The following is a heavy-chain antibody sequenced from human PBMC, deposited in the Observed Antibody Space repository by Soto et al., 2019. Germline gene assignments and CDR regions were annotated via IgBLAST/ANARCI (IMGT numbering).Heavy chain of an antibody. D-gene: IGHD5-12*01. CDR3: ARDISPGYSGYDALFAY. Sequence: EVQLVESGGGLVQPGGSLRLSCAASGFTFSPYSMNWVRQAPGKGLEWVSYISSSSSTIYDADSVKGRCNISRDNAKNSLYLQMNSLRAEDTAVYYCARDISPGYSGYDALFAYWGQGTLVTVSS. J-gene: IGHJ4*02. V-gene: IGHV3-48*01. CDR1: GFTFSPYS. CDR2: ISSSSSTI.